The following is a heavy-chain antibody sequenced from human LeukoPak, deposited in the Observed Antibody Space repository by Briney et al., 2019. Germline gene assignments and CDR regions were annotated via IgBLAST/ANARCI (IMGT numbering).Heavy chain of an antibody. J-gene: IGHJ4*02. V-gene: IGHV4-31*03. D-gene: IGHD6-13*01. CDR1: GGSISSGGYY. CDR3: ARRFSGSSQIDY. Sequence: SETLSLTCTVSGGSISSGGYYWTWIRQHPGKGLEWIGYIYYSGSTYYNPSLKSRVTISVDTSKNQFSLKLSSVTAADTAVYYCARRFSGSSQIDYWGQGTLVTVSS. CDR2: IYYSGST.